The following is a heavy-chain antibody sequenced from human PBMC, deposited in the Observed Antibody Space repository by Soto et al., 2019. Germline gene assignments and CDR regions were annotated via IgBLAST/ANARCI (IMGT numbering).Heavy chain of an antibody. CDR1: GVFVSSGNYY. Sequence: QVQLQESGPGLVKPSETLSLTCTVSGVFVSSGNYYWSWIRQPPGKGLEWIGYIYYGGNTNYSPSLKSRVTISVDTSKNQFSLKLSSVTAADTAVYYCARGRGGGYTYGLDYWGQETLVTVSS. D-gene: IGHD5-18*01. CDR2: IYYGGNT. CDR3: ARGRGGGYTYGLDY. V-gene: IGHV4-61*01. J-gene: IGHJ4*02.